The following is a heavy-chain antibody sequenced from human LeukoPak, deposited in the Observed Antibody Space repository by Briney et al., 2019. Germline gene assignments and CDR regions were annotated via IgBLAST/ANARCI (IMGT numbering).Heavy chain of an antibody. CDR3: ASHGDSGFDY. CDR1: GYTFTNYG. J-gene: IGHJ4*02. V-gene: IGHV1-69*05. Sequence: SVRVSCKASGYTFTNYGIIWVRQAPGQGLEWMGGIIPIFGTANYAQKFQDRVTITTDESTSTAYLQWSSLKASDTAMYYCASHGDSGFDYWGQGTLVTVPS. CDR2: IIPIFGTA. D-gene: IGHD2-21*02.